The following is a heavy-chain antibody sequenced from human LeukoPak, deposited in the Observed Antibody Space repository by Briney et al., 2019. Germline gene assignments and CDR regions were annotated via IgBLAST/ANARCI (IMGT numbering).Heavy chain of an antibody. Sequence: GGSLRLSCAASGFTFSSYAMSWVRQAPGKGLEWVSAISGSGGSTYYADSVKGRFTISRDNAKNTLYLQMNSLRAEDTAVYYCARETYKVGDAFDIWGQGTMVTVSS. CDR1: GFTFSSYA. V-gene: IGHV3-23*01. CDR3: ARETYKVGDAFDI. J-gene: IGHJ3*02. D-gene: IGHD1-1*01. CDR2: ISGSGGST.